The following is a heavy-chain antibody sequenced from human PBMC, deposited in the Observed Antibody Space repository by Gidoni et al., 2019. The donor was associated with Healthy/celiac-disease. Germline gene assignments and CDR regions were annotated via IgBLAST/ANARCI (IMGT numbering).Heavy chain of an antibody. V-gene: IGHV4-61*02. CDR1: GGSISSGSYY. CDR2: IYTSGRT. Sequence: QVQLQESGPGLVKPSQTLSLTCTVSGGSISSGSYYWSWIRQPAGTGLEWIGRIYTSGRTNYNPSLKSRVTISVDTSKNQFSLKLSSVTAADTAVYYCARAYSGWYNWFDPWGQGTLVTVSS. J-gene: IGHJ5*02. CDR3: ARAYSGWYNWFDP. D-gene: IGHD6-19*01.